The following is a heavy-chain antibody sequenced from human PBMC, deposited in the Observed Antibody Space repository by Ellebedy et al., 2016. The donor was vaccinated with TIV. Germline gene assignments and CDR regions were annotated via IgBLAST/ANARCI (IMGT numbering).Heavy chain of an antibody. Sequence: ASVKVSCXVSGYTLTELSMHWVRQAPGKGLEWMGGFDPEDGETIYAQKFQGRVTMTEDTSTDTAYMELSSLRSEDTAVYYCATRDRGWNWFDPWGQGTLVTVSS. CDR3: ATRDRGWNWFDP. CDR1: GYTLTELS. J-gene: IGHJ5*02. D-gene: IGHD5-24*01. CDR2: FDPEDGET. V-gene: IGHV1-24*01.